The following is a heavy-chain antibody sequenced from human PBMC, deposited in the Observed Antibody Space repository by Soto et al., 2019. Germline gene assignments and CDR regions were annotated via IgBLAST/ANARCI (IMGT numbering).Heavy chain of an antibody. CDR3: PTVYGSGGSGSHLDY. V-gene: IGHV3-74*01. Sequence: WGSLRLPYAVSGFNFSSYWMHWVRQAPGNGLVWVSRINSDGRSTSYAGSVKVRFTISRDNAKNTLYLNMYSLGAEYTAVYYLPTVYGSGGSGSHLDYWGKGTLVT. J-gene: IGHJ4*02. D-gene: IGHD2-15*01. CDR1: GFNFSSYW. CDR2: INSDGRST.